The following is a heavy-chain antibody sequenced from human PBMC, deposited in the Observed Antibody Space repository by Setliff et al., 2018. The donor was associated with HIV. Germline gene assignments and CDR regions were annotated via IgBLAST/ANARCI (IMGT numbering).Heavy chain of an antibody. CDR1: GLTFKTAW. CDR2: FYPSGST. V-gene: IGHV4-38-2*01. CDR3: ARGTTIFGVDTEWTSRYFDY. D-gene: IGHD3-3*01. J-gene: IGHJ4*02. Sequence: GSLRLSCVASGLTFKTAWMGWVRQAPGKGLDWIGSFYPSGSTYYSPSLQGRVTISVDTSKNQLSLKLSSVTAADTAVYFCARGTTIFGVDTEWTSRYFDYWGQGMLVTVSS.